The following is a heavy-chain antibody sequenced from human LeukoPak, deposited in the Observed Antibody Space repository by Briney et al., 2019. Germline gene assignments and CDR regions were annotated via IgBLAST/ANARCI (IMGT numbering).Heavy chain of an antibody. V-gene: IGHV1-69*01. Sequence: SVKVSCKASGGTFSSYAISWVRQAPGQGLEWMGGIIPIFGTANYAQKFQGRVTITADESTSTGYMELSSLRSEDTAVYYCASTHSGGAKGAFDIWGQGTMVTVSS. D-gene: IGHD3-10*01. CDR3: ASTHSGGAKGAFDI. CDR1: GGTFSSYA. J-gene: IGHJ3*02. CDR2: IIPIFGTA.